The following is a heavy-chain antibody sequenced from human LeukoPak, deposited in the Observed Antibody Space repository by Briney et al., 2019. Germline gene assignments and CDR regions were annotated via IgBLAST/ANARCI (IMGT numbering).Heavy chain of an antibody. V-gene: IGHV1-2*06. J-gene: IGHJ4*02. CDR2: INPNSGGT. Sequence: ASVKVSCKASGYTFTGYYMHWVRQAPGQGLEWMGRINPNSGGTNYAQKFQGRVTMTRDTSTSTVYMELSSLRSEDTAVYYCARSSSGWYGNYFDYWGQGTLVTVSS. CDR3: ARSSSGWYGNYFDY. CDR1: GYTFTGYY. D-gene: IGHD6-19*01.